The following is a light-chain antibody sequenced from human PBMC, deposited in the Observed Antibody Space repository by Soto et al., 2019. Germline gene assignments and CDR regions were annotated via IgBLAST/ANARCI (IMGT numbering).Light chain of an antibody. V-gene: IGLV2-11*01. CDR1: SNDVGRYDY. CDR2: DVY. Sequence: QSALTQPRSVSGSPGQSVTISCTGTSNDVGRYDYVSWYQQHPGKAPRLVLHDVYKRPSGVPDRFSGSKSGNTASLTISGVQTEDEADYYCCSLTGSYTFLFGGGTKVTVL. CDR3: CSLTGSYTFL. J-gene: IGLJ3*02.